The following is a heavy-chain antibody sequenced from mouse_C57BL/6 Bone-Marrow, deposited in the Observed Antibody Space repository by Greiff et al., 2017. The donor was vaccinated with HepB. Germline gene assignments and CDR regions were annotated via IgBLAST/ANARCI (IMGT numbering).Heavy chain of an antibody. CDR3: ARPQGSGHYFDY. V-gene: IGHV5-17*01. CDR1: GFTFSDYG. D-gene: IGHD1-3*01. Sequence: DVQLVESGGGLVKPGGSLKLSCAASGFTFSDYGMHWVRQAPEKGLEWVAYISSGSSTIYYADTVKGRFTISRDNAKNTLFLHMTSLRSEDTAMYYCARPQGSGHYFDYWGQGTTLTVSS. J-gene: IGHJ2*01. CDR2: ISSGSSTI.